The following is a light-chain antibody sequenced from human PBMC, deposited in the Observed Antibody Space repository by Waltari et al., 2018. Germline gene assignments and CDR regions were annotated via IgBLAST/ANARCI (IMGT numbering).Light chain of an antibody. CDR1: SSHIGGNP. CDR2: SHN. Sequence: QSVLTQPSSASRTPGPRSTIYCSGSSSHIGGNPVNWYQQVPGPAPKLLIYSHNQRPSWVPDGCASSKSGTSASLAIRGLQAEDEADYHCASWDYSLNGVLFGGATKLTVL. CDR3: ASWDYSLNGVL. J-gene: IGLJ2*01. V-gene: IGLV1-44*01.